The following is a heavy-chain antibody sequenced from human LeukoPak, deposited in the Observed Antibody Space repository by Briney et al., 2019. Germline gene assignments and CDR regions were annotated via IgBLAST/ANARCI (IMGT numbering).Heavy chain of an antibody. V-gene: IGHV3-15*01. CDR2: IKSKTDGGTT. Sequence: GGSLRLSCAASGFTYSNAWMSCVRDAPGRGLEGVGRIKSKTDGGTTEHAAHVKGRFTISRDDSKNMLYLQMNSLKTEDTDVYYCSTVRFDWNYVWFDPWGQGTMLTVPS. D-gene: IGHD1-7*01. J-gene: IGHJ5*02. CDR1: GFTYSNAW. CDR3: STVRFDWNYVWFDP.